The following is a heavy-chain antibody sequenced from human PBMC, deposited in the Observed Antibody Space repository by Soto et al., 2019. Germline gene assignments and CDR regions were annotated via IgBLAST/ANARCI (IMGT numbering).Heavy chain of an antibody. J-gene: IGHJ4*02. CDR2: MYHSGST. D-gene: IGHD3-22*01. Sequence: SETLSLTCAVSGGSISSGGYSWSWIRQPPGKGLEWIGYMYHSGSTYYNPSLKSRVTISIDRSKNQFSLKLSSVTAADTAVYYCARIGLYDSDDYYYPDYCGQGTLVTVS. V-gene: IGHV4-30-2*02. CDR1: GGSISSGGYS. CDR3: ARIGLYDSDDYYYPDY.